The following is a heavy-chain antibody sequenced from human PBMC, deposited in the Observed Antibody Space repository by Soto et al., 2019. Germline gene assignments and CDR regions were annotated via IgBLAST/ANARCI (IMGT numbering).Heavy chain of an antibody. CDR3: AREVFETSSLCLHP. J-gene: IGHJ5*02. Sequence: SVKPSSEDPRESCTSEYLYWPRQSPGQGLEWIGWMNTNTNTTDSAEVFEGRVSLTWDTSISTAYMQLNSLKIDDTAVYYCAREVFETSSLCLHPWCPGTLVTV. CDR2: MNTNTNTT. V-gene: IGHV1-8*01. D-gene: IGHD1-20*01. CDR1: RESCTSEY.